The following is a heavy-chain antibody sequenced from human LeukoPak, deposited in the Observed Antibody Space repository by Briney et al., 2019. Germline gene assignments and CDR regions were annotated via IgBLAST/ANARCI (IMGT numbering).Heavy chain of an antibody. CDR1: GFTFSSYA. J-gene: IGHJ4*02. Sequence: GGSLRLSCAASGFTFSSYAMSWVRQAPGKGLEWVSTISGSDGSTFYADSVKGRFTISRDNSKNTLDLQMNNLRAEDTAVYYRAKARSVTWIVVGFDYWGQGTLVTVSS. CDR2: ISGSDGST. D-gene: IGHD3-22*01. V-gene: IGHV3-23*01. CDR3: AKARSVTWIVVGFDY.